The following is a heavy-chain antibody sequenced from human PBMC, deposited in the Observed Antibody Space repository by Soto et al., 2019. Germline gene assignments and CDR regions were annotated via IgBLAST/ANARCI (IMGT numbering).Heavy chain of an antibody. CDR2: ISGSGGST. CDR3: AKDQGSSWYEIDY. Sequence: GGFLRLSCAASGFTFSSYSMNWVRQAPGKGLEWVSTISGSGGSTNYADSVKGRFTISRDNSKNTLYLQMNSLRAEDTAVYYCAKDQGSSWYEIDYWGQGTLVTVSS. CDR1: GFTFSSYS. V-gene: IGHV3-23*01. J-gene: IGHJ4*02. D-gene: IGHD6-13*01.